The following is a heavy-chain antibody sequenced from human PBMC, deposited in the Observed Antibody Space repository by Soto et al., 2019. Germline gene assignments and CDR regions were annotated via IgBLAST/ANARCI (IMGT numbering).Heavy chain of an antibody. Sequence: QVQLVESGGGLVKSGGSLRLSCATSGFTFSDHYMSWIRQAPGKGLEFISYISPGGRYTNYGDSVKGRFTISRDNAKNPLFPQVYPLSDEDRAGYYCSRGGGRGVLDPWGQGTTVTVSS. V-gene: IGHV3-11*05. D-gene: IGHD2-8*01. CDR1: GFTFSDHY. CDR2: ISPGGRYT. J-gene: IGHJ5*02. CDR3: SRGGGRGVLDP.